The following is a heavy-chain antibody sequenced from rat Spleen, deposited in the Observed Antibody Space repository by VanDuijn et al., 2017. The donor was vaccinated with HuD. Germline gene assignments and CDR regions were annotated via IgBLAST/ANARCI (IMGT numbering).Heavy chain of an antibody. CDR2: ISTGGGNT. CDR3: ATDTFYDGTYYPGGFDY. CDR1: GFTFSDYY. V-gene: IGHV5S14*01. J-gene: IGHJ2*01. D-gene: IGHD1-12*02. Sequence: EVQLVESGGGLVQPGRSLKLSCAASGFTFSDYYMAWVRQTPTKGLEWVASISTGGGNTYYRDSVKGRFTISRDNAKNTQYLQLDSLRSEDTATYYCATDTFYDGTYYPGGFDYWGQGVMVTVSS.